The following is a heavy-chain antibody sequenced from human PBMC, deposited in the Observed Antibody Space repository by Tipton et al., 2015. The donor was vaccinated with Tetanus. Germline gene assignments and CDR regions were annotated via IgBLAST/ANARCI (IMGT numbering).Heavy chain of an antibody. CDR2: IHYSGST. J-gene: IGHJ4*02. D-gene: IGHD4-17*01. CDR3: ARGGGDYGYYFDY. Sequence: TLSLTCTVSGGSISSGDYYWSWIRQPPGKGLEWIGYIHYSGSTYYNPSLKSRVTMSIDTSKNQLSLKLSSVAAADTAAYYCARGGGDYGYYFDYWSQGTLVTVSS. CDR1: GGSISSGDYY. V-gene: IGHV4-30-4*01.